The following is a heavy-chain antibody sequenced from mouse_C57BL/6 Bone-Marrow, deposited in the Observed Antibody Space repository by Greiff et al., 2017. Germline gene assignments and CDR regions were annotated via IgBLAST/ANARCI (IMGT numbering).Heavy chain of an antibody. J-gene: IGHJ4*01. Sequence: QVQLQQPGAELVRPGSSVKLSCKASGYTFTSYWMDWVKQRPGQGLEWIGNIYPSDSETHYNQKFKDKATLTVDKSSSTAYMQRSSRTSEDSAVYYCARGDDHRDDGGLYAMDYWGQGTSVTVSS. CDR2: IYPSDSET. D-gene: IGHD2-12*01. V-gene: IGHV1-61*01. CDR1: GYTFTSYW. CDR3: ARGDDHRDDGGLYAMDY.